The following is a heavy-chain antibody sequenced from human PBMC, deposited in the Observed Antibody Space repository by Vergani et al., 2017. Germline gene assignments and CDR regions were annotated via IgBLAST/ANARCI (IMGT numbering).Heavy chain of an antibody. V-gene: IGHV3-48*03. Sequence: EVQLVESGGGLVQPGGSLRLSCAASGFTFSSYEMNWVRQAPGKGLEWVSYISSSGSTIYYADSVKGRFTISRDNAKNSLYLQMNSLRAEDTAVYYCAGAEGALDGAFDIWGQGTMVTVSS. CDR1: GFTFSSYE. CDR2: ISSSGSTI. CDR3: AGAEGALDGAFDI. J-gene: IGHJ3*02. D-gene: IGHD1-26*01.